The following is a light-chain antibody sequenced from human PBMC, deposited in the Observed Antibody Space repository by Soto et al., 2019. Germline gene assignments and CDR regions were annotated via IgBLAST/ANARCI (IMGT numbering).Light chain of an antibody. CDR2: EVS. CDR1: SSDVGVYNY. Sequence: QSALTQPASVSGSPGQSITISCTGTSSDVGVYNYVSWYQQHPGKAPKLMIYEVSNRPSGVSNRFSGSKSGNTAYLTISGLQAEDEADYYCSSYTSSSTRVFGTGTKVTVL. J-gene: IGLJ1*01. CDR3: SSYTSSSTRV. V-gene: IGLV2-14*01.